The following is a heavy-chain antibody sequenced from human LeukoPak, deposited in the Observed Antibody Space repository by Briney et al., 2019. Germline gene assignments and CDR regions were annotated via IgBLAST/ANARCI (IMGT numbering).Heavy chain of an antibody. Sequence: GRSLRLSCTASGFIFNNYAMHWVRRAPGKGLEWEALISYNESNTYYTDSVKGRFTISRDSSKNTVYLQMGSLRADDTAVYYCARVGGSGWYGYIDYWGPGTLVRVSS. CDR2: ISYNESNT. CDR1: GFIFNNYA. D-gene: IGHD6-19*01. CDR3: ARVGGSGWYGYIDY. V-gene: IGHV3-30*04. J-gene: IGHJ4*02.